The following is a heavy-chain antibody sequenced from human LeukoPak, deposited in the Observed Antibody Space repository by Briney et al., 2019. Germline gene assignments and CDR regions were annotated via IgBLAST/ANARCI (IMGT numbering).Heavy chain of an antibody. V-gene: IGHV4-38-2*02. D-gene: IGHD3-22*01. CDR2: IYHSGST. Sequence: PSETLSLTCAVSGYSISSGYYWGWIRQPPGKGLAWIGSIYHSGSTYYNPSLKSRVTISVDTSKNQFSLKLSSVTAADTAVYYCARDILDDSSGYSTWVLDYWGQGTLVTVSS. J-gene: IGHJ4*02. CDR1: GYSISSGYY. CDR3: ARDILDDSSGYSTWVLDY.